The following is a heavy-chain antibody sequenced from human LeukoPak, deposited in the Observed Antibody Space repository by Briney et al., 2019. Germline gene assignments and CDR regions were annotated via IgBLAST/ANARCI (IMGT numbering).Heavy chain of an antibody. V-gene: IGHV3-23*01. CDR1: GFTFNNYA. J-gene: IGHJ6*02. CDR3: AKVSGGGLYYDGMDV. Sequence: TGGSLRLSCAASGFTFNNYAMNWVRLAPGKGLEWVSVISGSGGTTYYADSVKGRFTISRDSSKNTLYLQMNSLRAEDTAVYYCAKVSGGGLYYDGMDVWGQGTTVTVSS. D-gene: IGHD1-14*01. CDR2: ISGSGGTT.